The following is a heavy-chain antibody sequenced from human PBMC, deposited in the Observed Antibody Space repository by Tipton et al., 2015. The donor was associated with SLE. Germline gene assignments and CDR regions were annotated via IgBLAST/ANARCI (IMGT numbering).Heavy chain of an antibody. J-gene: IGHJ4*02. Sequence: TLSLTCAVYGGSFSGYYWSWIRQPPGKGLEWIGEINHSGSTNYNPSLKSRATISVDTSKNQFSLKLTSVTAADTAVYYCARLDYTRYYFDYWGQGTLVTVSS. V-gene: IGHV4-34*01. CDR1: GGSFSGYY. CDR3: ARLDYTRYYFDY. CDR2: INHSGST. D-gene: IGHD3-3*01.